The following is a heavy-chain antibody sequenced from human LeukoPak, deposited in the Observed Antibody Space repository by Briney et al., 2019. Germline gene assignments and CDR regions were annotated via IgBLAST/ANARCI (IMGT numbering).Heavy chain of an antibody. Sequence: GGSLRLSCAASGFTFSSYGIHWVRQAPGKGLEWVAFIQYDGSNKYYADSVEGRFTLSRDNSKSTLYLQMNSLRAEDTAVYYCAKDPPLAARRDWYFDLWGRGTLVTVSS. CDR3: AKDPPLAARRDWYFDL. J-gene: IGHJ2*01. CDR2: IQYDGSNK. CDR1: GFTFSSYG. D-gene: IGHD6-6*01. V-gene: IGHV3-30*02.